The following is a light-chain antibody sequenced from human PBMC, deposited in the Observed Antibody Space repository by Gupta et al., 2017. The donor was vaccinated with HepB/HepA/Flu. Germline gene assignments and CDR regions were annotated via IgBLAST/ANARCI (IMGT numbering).Light chain of an antibody. CDR3: MIWHSSAWV. J-gene: IGLJ3*02. CDR2: HKSDSDK. Sequence: QAVLTQPSSLSASPGASASLTCTLRSGINVLTYRIHWYQQKPGSPPQYLLRHKSDSDKQQGSGVPSRFSGSKDASANAGILLISGLQSEDEADYYCMIWHSSAWVFGGGTKLTVL. V-gene: IGLV5-45*02. CDR1: SGINVLTYR.